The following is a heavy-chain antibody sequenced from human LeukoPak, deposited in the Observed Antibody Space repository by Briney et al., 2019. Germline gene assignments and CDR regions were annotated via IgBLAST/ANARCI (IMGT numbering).Heavy chain of an antibody. CDR1: GFIFSSYA. J-gene: IGHJ4*02. D-gene: IGHD6-19*01. Sequence: PGGSLRLSCAASGFIFSSYAMSWVRQAPGKGLRWVSGISGSGGTTYYADSVKGPFPLSRHNSNNTLYLQMNSLRAEDTAVYYCAKDHDQWLTYFDYWGRGTLVTVSS. CDR3: AKDHDQWLTYFDY. V-gene: IGHV3-23*01. CDR2: ISGSGGTT.